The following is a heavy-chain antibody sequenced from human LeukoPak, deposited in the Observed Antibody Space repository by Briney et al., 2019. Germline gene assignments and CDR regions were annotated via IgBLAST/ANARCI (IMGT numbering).Heavy chain of an antibody. CDR1: GDSVSRNSAA. CDR2: TYYRSKWYN. Sequence: SQTVSLTCAISGDSVSRNSAAWNWIRQSPSRGLEWLGRTYYRSKWYNDYAVSVKSRITINPDTSKNQFSLQLNSVTPEDTAVYYCAREGGQWLVPDAFDIWGQGTMVTVSS. D-gene: IGHD6-19*01. J-gene: IGHJ3*02. V-gene: IGHV6-1*01. CDR3: AREGGQWLVPDAFDI.